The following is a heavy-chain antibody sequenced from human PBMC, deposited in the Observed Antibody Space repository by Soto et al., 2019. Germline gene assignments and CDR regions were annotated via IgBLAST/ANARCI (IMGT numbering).Heavy chain of an antibody. D-gene: IGHD5-18*01. CDR2: FYHSGNS. CDR3: ARISAVDPYGYVNGGLDV. CDR1: GGSIRSYY. J-gene: IGHJ6*02. Sequence: SETLSLTCSVSGGSIRSYYWSWIRQSPEKGLEWIGYFYHSGNSNYNPSLKSRVTISVDTSKNQLSLSLRSVTAADTAVYFCARISAVDPYGYVNGGLDVWGQGTTVTVSS. V-gene: IGHV4-59*01.